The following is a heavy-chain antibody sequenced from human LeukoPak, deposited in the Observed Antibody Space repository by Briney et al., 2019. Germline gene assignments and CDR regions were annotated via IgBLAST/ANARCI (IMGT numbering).Heavy chain of an antibody. Sequence: ASVKLSCKASGYTFTGYYMHWVRQAPGQGLEWMGWINPNSGGTNYAQKFQGRVTMTRDTSISTAYMELSRLRSDDTAVYYCARDRRWEQLGGDAFDIWGQGTMVTVSS. J-gene: IGHJ3*02. CDR2: INPNSGGT. CDR3: ARDRRWEQLGGDAFDI. V-gene: IGHV1-2*02. CDR1: GYTFTGYY. D-gene: IGHD1-26*01.